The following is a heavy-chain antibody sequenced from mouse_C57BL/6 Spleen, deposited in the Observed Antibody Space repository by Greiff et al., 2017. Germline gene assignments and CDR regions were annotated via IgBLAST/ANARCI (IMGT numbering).Heavy chain of an antibody. CDR2: IYPGSGSP. J-gene: IGHJ2*02. CDR1: GYTFTSYW. V-gene: IGHV1-55*01. CDR3: ARSGGRDDFDY. D-gene: IGHD1-1*01. Sequence: VQLQQPGAELVKPGASVKMSCKASGYTFTSYWITWVKQRPGQGLEWIGDIYPGSGSPNYNEKFKSKATLTVDTSSSTAYIQLSSLTSEDSAVYFSARSGGRDDFDYWGQGTSLTVSS.